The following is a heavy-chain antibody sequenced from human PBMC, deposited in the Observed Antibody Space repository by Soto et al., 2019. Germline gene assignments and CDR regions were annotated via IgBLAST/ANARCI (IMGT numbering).Heavy chain of an antibody. Sequence: EVQLVESGGGLVQPGGSLRLSCAASGFTFSSYSMNWVRQAPGKGLEWVSYISSSSSTIYYADSVKGRFTISRDNAKNSRYLKINTLRAEDTAVYYCARGASPNWFDPGGQGTLVTVSS. J-gene: IGHJ5*02. CDR1: GFTFSSYS. V-gene: IGHV3-48*01. CDR2: ISSSSSTI. CDR3: ARGASPNWFDP.